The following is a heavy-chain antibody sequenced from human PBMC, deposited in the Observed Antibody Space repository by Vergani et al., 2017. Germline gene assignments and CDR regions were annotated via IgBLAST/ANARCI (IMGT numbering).Heavy chain of an antibody. V-gene: IGHV1-18*04. CDR2: ISAYNGNT. D-gene: IGHD6-6*01. CDR1: GYTFTSYG. J-gene: IGHJ6*02. Sequence: QVQLVQSGAEVKKPGASVKVSCKASGYTFTSYGISWVRQAPGQGLEWMGWISAYNGNTNYAQKLQGRVTMTTDTSTSTAYMELRSLRSDDPAVYYCARGAPSIVDYYYYYGMDVWGQGTTVTVSS. CDR3: ARGAPSIVDYYYYYGMDV.